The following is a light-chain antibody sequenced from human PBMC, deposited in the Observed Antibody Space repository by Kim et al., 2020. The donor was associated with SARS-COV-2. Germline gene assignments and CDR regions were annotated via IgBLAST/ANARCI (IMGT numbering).Light chain of an antibody. V-gene: IGKV1-27*01. CDR3: QKYNGAPWT. J-gene: IGKJ1*01. Sequence: DIQMTQSPSSLSASVGDRVTITCRASQGISKDLAWYQQKPGNAPKLLIFAAYALQSGVPTRFSGSGSGTDFTLTISSLQPEDVATYYCQKYNGAPWTFGQGTKVEI. CDR1: QGISKD. CDR2: AAY.